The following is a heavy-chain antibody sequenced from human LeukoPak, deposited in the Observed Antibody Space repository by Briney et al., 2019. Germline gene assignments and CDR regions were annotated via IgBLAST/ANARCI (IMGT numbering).Heavy chain of an antibody. CDR2: IYHSGST. J-gene: IGHJ4*02. CDR1: GGSISSGGYY. V-gene: IGHV4-30-2*01. CDR3: ARAIRYQLLPDY. D-gene: IGHD2-2*01. Sequence: PSQTLSLTCTVSGGSISSGGYYWSWIRQHPGKGLEWIGYIYHSGSTYYNPSLKSRVTISVDRSKNQFSLKLSSVTAADTAVYYCARAIRYQLLPDYWGQGTLVTVSS.